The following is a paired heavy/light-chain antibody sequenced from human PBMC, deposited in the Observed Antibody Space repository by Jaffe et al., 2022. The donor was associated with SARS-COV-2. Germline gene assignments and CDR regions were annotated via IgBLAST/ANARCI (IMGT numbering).Heavy chain of an antibody. CDR1: GYTLTTYA. V-gene: IGHV1-3*01. CDR3: ARGRRVVVTAIQYYFDY. J-gene: IGHJ4*02. Sequence: QVQLVQSGAEVKKPGASVKVSCNTSGYTLTTYATHWVRQAPGQGLEWMGWINAGNGDTKYSQKFQGRVTFSADAAASAAYMELRSLRSEDTAIYYCARGRRVVVTAIQYYFDYWGQGTLVSVSS. CDR2: INAGNGDT. D-gene: IGHD2-21*02.
Light chain of an antibody. J-gene: IGLJ3*02. CDR2: DNN. Sequence: QSVLTQPPSVSAAPGQKVTISCSGSSSNIGNTYVYWYQQVPGTAPKLLIYDNNKRASGIPDRFSGSKSGTSATLGITGLQTGDEADYYCGTWDRSLSAGVFGGGTKLTV. CDR3: GTWDRSLSAGV. CDR1: SSNIGNTY. V-gene: IGLV1-51*01.